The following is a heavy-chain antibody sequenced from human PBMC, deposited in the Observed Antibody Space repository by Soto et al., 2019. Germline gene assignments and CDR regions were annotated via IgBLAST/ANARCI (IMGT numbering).Heavy chain of an antibody. J-gene: IGHJ4*02. CDR3: AKEQSWKATDY. CDR2: ISGTGGST. Sequence: EVQLLESGGGLVQPGGSLRLSCAAAGFTFSNYAMSWVRQAPGRGLELVSIISGTGGSTYYADSVKGRFTISRDNSKNTLYLQMNSLRAEDTALYYCAKEQSWKATDYWGQGTLVTIFS. V-gene: IGHV3-23*01. D-gene: IGHD1-1*01. CDR1: GFTFSNYA.